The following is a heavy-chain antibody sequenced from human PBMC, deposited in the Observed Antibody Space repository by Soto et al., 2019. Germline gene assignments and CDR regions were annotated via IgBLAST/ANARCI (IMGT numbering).Heavy chain of an antibody. CDR2: ISYDGSNK. CDR3: AKDFRYSGYY. Sequence: GGSLRLSCVASGITFGSRAMSWVRQAPGKGLEWVAVISYDGSNKYYADSVKGRFTISRDNSKNTLYLQMNSLRAEDTAVYYCAKDFRYSGYYWGQGTLVTVSS. V-gene: IGHV3-30*18. D-gene: IGHD3-9*01. CDR1: GITFGSRA. J-gene: IGHJ4*02.